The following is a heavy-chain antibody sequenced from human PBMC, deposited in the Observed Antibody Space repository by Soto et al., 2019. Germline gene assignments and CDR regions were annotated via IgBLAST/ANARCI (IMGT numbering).Heavy chain of an antibody. CDR1: GFTFIKYG. V-gene: IGHV3-30*03. Sequence: GGSLRLSCAASGFTFIKYGMHWVRQAPGKGLEWVAVISYDGNNRYYGDSVKGRFTISRDNSKNTVYLQMNSLRVEDTAVYYCASTWSGYYYFDSWGQGTLVTVSS. CDR2: ISYDGNNR. J-gene: IGHJ4*02. CDR3: ASTWSGYYYFDS. D-gene: IGHD3-3*01.